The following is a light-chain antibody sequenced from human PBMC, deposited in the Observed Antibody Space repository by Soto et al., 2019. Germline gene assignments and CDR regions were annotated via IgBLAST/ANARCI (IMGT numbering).Light chain of an antibody. CDR3: QVWDSSSDHVV. CDR2: YDT. J-gene: IGLJ2*01. CDR1: SIGGKS. V-gene: IGLV3-21*04. Sequence: SYELTQPPSVSVAPGQTARITCGGNSIGGKSVHWYHQKPGQAPVLVIYYDTDRPSGIPERFSGSNSGNTATLTISRVEAGDEADYYCQVWDSSSDHVVFGGGTKLTVL.